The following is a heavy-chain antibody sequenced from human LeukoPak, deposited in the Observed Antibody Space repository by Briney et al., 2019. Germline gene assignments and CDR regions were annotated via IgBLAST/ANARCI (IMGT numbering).Heavy chain of an antibody. CDR2: MNHNSCNT. CDR3: ARRHGRCSDGSCYYPDY. Sequence: ASVKVSCKASGYTFTSYDINWVRQATGQGREWMGWMNHNSCNTGYAQKFQGRVTMTRNSSITTAYMELSSLRSEDTAVYYCARRHGRCSDGSCYYPDYWGQGTLVTVSA. D-gene: IGHD2-15*01. CDR1: GYTFTSYD. V-gene: IGHV1-8*01. J-gene: IGHJ4*02.